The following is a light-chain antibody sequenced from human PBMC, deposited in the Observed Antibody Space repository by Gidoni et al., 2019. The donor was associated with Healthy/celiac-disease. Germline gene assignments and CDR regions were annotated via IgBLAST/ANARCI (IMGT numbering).Light chain of an antibody. CDR2: AAS. CDR3: QQNNNWPHT. CDR1: QSVSSN. Sequence: DILMTQSPSTLSASAGERVTISCRASQSVSSNLNWYQQKPGKAPRLLIYAASSWHSGVPSRFSGSGSGTEFTLTISSLQSEDFAAYYCQQNNNWPHTFGQGTKLEIK. J-gene: IGKJ2*01. V-gene: IGKV1-39*01.